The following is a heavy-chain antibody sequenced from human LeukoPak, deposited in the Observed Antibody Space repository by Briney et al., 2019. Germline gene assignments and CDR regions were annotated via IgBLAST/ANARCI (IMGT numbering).Heavy chain of an antibody. J-gene: IGHJ4*02. CDR2: IYPGDSDT. V-gene: IGHV5-51*01. Sequence: PGESLKISCQGSGSSFTSYWIGWVRQLPGKGLEWMGIIYPGDSDTRYSPSFQGQVTISADKSISTAYLQWSSLKASDTAMYYCASSYSSSWYAGFDYWGQGTLVTVSS. D-gene: IGHD6-13*01. CDR1: GSSFTSYW. CDR3: ASSYSSSWYAGFDY.